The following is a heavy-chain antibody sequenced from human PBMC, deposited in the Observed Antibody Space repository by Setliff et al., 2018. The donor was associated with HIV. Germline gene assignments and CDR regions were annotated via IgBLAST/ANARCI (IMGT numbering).Heavy chain of an antibody. V-gene: IGHV3-23*01. CDR1: GFTFSNYA. CDR3: AKQRYYDGNDGFGV. D-gene: IGHD3-3*01. Sequence: HPGGSLRLSCAASGFTFSNYAMSWVRQAPGEGLEWVSAILSTGERTFYADSVKGRFTISRDNSKNTLFLQMDSLRAEDTALYYCAKQRYYDGNDGFGVWGQGTMVTVSS. J-gene: IGHJ3*01. CDR2: ILSTGERT.